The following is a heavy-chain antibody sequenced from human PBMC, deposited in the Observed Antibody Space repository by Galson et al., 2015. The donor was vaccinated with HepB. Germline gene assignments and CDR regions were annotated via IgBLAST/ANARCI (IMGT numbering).Heavy chain of an antibody. D-gene: IGHD3-22*01. CDR3: ARHGIGEAGNNDYYDSSGPLFRLYYYGMDV. CDR1: GGSISSSSYY. CDR2: IYYSEST. V-gene: IGHV4-39*01. Sequence: SETLSLTCTVSGGSISSSSYYWGWIRQPPGKGLEWIGSIYYSESTYYNPSLKSRVTISVDTSKNQFSLKLSSVTAADTAVYYCARHGIGEAGNNDYYDSSGPLFRLYYYGMDVWGQGTTVTVSS. J-gene: IGHJ6*02.